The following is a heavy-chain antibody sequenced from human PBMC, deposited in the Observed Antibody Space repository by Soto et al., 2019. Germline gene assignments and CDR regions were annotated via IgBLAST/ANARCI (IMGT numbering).Heavy chain of an antibody. Sequence: EVQLVESGGGLVQPGGSLRLSCAASGFTVSSNYMSWVRQAPGKGLEWVSVIYSGGSTYYADSVKGRFTISRDNFKNTLYLQMNSLRAEDTAVYYCASFGWLLPVDYWGQGTLVTVSS. CDR3: ASFGWLLPVDY. CDR1: GFTVSSNY. V-gene: IGHV3-66*01. J-gene: IGHJ4*02. CDR2: IYSGGST. D-gene: IGHD2-21*02.